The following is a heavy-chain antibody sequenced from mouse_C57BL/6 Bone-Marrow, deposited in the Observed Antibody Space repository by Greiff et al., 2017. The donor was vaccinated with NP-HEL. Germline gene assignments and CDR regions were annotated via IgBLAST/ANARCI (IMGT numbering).Heavy chain of an antibody. Sequence: VQLQQSGAELVKPGASVKLSCTASGFNIKDYYMHWVKQRTEQGLEWIGRIDTEDGETKYATTFQGNATITAYTSYNTAYLQLSSLTSEDTAVYYCAGIYYDYDVWGTGTTVTVSS. J-gene: IGHJ1*03. CDR3: AGIYYDYDV. CDR2: IDTEDGET. CDR1: GFNIKDYY. V-gene: IGHV14-2*01. D-gene: IGHD2-4*01.